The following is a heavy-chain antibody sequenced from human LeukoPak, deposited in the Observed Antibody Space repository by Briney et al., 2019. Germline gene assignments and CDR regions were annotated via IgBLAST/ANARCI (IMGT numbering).Heavy chain of an antibody. J-gene: IGHJ3*01. V-gene: IGHV3-23*01. CDR2: IRGTGGTT. CDR3: GKDPNGDYVGAFDF. Sequence: GGSLRLSCAASGFTFSDYALIWVRQAPGKGVEWLSAIRGTGGTTYYADSVKGRCTISRDNSRNTVYLQMNSLRAEDTALYFCGKDPNGDYVGAFDFWGPGTMVTVSS. CDR1: GFTFSDYA. D-gene: IGHD4-17*01.